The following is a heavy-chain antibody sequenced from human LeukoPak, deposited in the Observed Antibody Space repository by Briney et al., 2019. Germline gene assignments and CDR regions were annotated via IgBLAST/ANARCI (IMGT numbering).Heavy chain of an antibody. D-gene: IGHD2-2*01. CDR1: GYTFTSHG. J-gene: IGHJ6*03. CDR2: ISVYNGNT. V-gene: IGHV1-18*01. CDR3: ARAPYCTSTSCYAGYYYYYYMDV. Sequence: ASVRVSCKASGYTFTSHGISWVRQAPGQGLEWMGWISVYNGNTNYAQNLQGRVTMTTDTSTNTAYMELRSLRSDDTAVYYCARAPYCTSTSCYAGYYYYYYMDVWGKGTTVTVSS.